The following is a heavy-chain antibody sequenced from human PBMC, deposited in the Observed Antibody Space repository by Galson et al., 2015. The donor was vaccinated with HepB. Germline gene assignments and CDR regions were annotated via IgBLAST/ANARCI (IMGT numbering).Heavy chain of an antibody. CDR1: GFTFSSYA. CDR3: AKDCKYGDYVDY. Sequence: SLRLSCAASGFTFSSYAMSWVRQAPGKGLEWVSAISGSGGSTYYADSVKGRFTISRDNSKNTLYLQMNSLRAEDTAVYYCAKDCKYGDYVDYWGQGTLVTVSS. J-gene: IGHJ4*02. CDR2: ISGSGGST. D-gene: IGHD4-17*01. V-gene: IGHV3-23*01.